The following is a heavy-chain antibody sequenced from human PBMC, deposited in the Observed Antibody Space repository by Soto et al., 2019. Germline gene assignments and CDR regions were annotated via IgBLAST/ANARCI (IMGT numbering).Heavy chain of an antibody. CDR3: ARGQGDIVVVTAIRFDY. J-gene: IGHJ4*02. Sequence: SQTLSLTCAVYGGSFSGYYWSWIRQPPGKGLEWIGEINHSGSTNYNPSLKSRVTISVDTSKNQFSLKLSSVTAADTAVYYCARGQGDIVVVTAIRFDYWGQGTLVTVSS. V-gene: IGHV4-34*01. D-gene: IGHD2-21*02. CDR1: GGSFSGYY. CDR2: INHSGST.